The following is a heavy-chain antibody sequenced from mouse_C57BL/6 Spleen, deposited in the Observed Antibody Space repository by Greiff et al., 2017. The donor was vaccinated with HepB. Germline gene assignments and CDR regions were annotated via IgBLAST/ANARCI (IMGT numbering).Heavy chain of an antibody. J-gene: IGHJ3*01. Sequence: VQLQQPGAELVMPGASVKLSCKASGYTFTSYWMHWVKQRPGQGLEWIGEIDPSDSYTNYNQKFKGKSTLTVDKSSSTAYMQLSSLTSEDSAVYYCARGGYGSSHLAYWGQGTLVTVSA. CDR2: IDPSDSYT. V-gene: IGHV1-69*01. D-gene: IGHD1-1*01. CDR3: ARGGYGSSHLAY. CDR1: GYTFTSYW.